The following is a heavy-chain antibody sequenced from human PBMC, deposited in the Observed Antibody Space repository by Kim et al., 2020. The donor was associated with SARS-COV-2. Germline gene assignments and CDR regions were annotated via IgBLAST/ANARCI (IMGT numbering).Heavy chain of an antibody. Sequence: PSLKRRVTISGDASKTQFSLRLSSVTAADTAVYYCAGHRWFGESYDAFDIWGQGTMVTVSS. D-gene: IGHD3-10*01. CDR3: AGHRWFGESYDAFDI. J-gene: IGHJ3*02. V-gene: IGHV4-59*08.